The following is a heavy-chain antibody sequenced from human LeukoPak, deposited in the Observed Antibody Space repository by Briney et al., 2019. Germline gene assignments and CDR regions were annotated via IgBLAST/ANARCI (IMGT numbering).Heavy chain of an antibody. Sequence: PSETLSLTCSVSGASIRSYYWSWIRQPPGKGLEWIGYIYTSGSTNHSPSLKGRVSLSMDTSKNHFSLTLSSVTAADTAVYYCARQPLPGSYWVFDLWGRCTLV. CDR1: GASIRSYY. CDR3: ARQPLPGSYWVFDL. D-gene: IGHD3-10*01. V-gene: IGHV4-4*09. CDR2: IYTSGST. J-gene: IGHJ2*01.